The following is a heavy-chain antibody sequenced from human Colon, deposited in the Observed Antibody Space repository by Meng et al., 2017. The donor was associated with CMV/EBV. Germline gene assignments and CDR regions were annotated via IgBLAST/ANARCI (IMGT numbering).Heavy chain of an antibody. D-gene: IGHD3-22*01. J-gene: IGHJ4*02. CDR1: GFTFNDYF. CDR3: ARGIGDFFDSSNYPDS. Sequence: SLKISCAASGFTFNDYFMAWIRQATGRGLEWISYISDTGSFIYYADSVRGRFTISRDNAKSSVFLQMNNLRVDDTAVYFCARGIGDFFDSSNYPDSWGPGTLVTVSS. CDR2: ISDTGSFI. V-gene: IGHV3-11*01.